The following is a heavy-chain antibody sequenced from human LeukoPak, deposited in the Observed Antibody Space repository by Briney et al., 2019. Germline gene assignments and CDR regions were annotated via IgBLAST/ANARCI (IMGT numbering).Heavy chain of an antibody. D-gene: IGHD3-10*01. Sequence: ASVKVSCETSGYTFSDNYIHWVRQAPGQGLEWMGWIAPKSGAANYAPKLQDRVTLTRDTSFSTAYMELTGITSDDTAIYFCARDGSVESGHYYFDYWGQGTLVTVSS. CDR2: IAPKSGAA. J-gene: IGHJ4*02. CDR3: ARDGSVESGHYYFDY. CDR1: GYTFSDNY. V-gene: IGHV1-2*02.